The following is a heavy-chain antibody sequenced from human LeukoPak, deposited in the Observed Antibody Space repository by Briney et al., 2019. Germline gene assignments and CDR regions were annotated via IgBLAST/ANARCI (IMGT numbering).Heavy chain of an antibody. CDR1: GYSISSGKY. J-gene: IGHJ4*02. CDR2: IYESGST. D-gene: IGHD2-21*01. Sequence: SETLSLTCSVSGYSISSGKYWAWIRQTPGKGLEWIGSIYESGSTYYTPSLKSRVTMSVDMSKNQFSLSLTSVTAADTAVYFCARGPGISGDHIYPDYWGQGIQVTVSS. CDR3: ARGPGISGDHIYPDY. V-gene: IGHV4-38-2*02.